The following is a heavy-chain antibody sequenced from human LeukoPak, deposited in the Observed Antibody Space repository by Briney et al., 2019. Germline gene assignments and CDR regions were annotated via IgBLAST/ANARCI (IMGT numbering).Heavy chain of an antibody. J-gene: IGHJ6*02. CDR3: ARGSRARYYYYAMDV. Sequence: VASVKVSCKASGGTFSSYAISWVRQAPGQGLEWMGGIIPIFGTANYAQKFQGRVTITADESTSTAYMELSSLRSEDTALYYCARGSRARYYYYAMDVWGQGTTVTVSS. CDR1: GGTFSSYA. CDR2: IIPIFGTA. V-gene: IGHV1-69*13.